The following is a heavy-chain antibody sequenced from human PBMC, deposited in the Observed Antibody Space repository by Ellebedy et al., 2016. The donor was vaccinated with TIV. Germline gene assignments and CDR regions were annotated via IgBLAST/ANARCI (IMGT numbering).Heavy chain of an antibody. CDR3: ARDISYYYDSSHGLDP. CDR1: GGSISSSSYY. D-gene: IGHD3-22*01. J-gene: IGHJ5*02. Sequence: SETLSLTXTVSGGSISSSSYYWGWIRQPPGKGLEWIGSIYHSGSTYYNPSLKSRVTISVDTSKNQFSLKLSSVTAADTAVYYCARDISYYYDSSHGLDPWGQGTLVTVSS. CDR2: IYHSGST. V-gene: IGHV4-39*07.